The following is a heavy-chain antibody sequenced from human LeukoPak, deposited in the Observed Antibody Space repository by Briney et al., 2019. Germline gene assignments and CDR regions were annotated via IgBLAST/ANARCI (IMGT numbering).Heavy chain of an antibody. V-gene: IGHV3-21*01. CDR1: GFTFSSYS. CDR3: ARGGSGWPVDY. CDR2: ISSSSSYI. D-gene: IGHD6-19*01. Sequence: GGSLRLSCAAPGFTFSSYSMNWVRQAPGKGLEWVSSISSSSSYIYYADSVKGRFTISRDNAKNSLYLQMNSLRAEDTAVYYCARGGSGWPVDYWGQGTLVTVSS. J-gene: IGHJ4*02.